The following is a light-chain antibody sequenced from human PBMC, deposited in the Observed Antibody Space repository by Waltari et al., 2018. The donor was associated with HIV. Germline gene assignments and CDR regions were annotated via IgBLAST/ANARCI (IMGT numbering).Light chain of an antibody. Sequence: QSALTQPASVSGSPGQSITISCTGTSSDVGGYNFVSWFQHHPGKAPKVMIYEVRNRPSGVSNRFSGSKSDNTAALTISGLQAEDEADYYCSSYTSSSTLVFGGGTKLTVL. CDR2: EVR. J-gene: IGLJ2*01. V-gene: IGLV2-14*01. CDR3: SSYTSSSTLV. CDR1: SSDVGGYNF.